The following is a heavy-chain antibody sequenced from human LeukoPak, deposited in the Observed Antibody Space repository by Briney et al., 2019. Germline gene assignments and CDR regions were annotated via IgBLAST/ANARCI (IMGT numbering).Heavy chain of an antibody. D-gene: IGHD3-10*01. Sequence: GSLRLSCAASGFTFSSYGMHWVRQAPGKGLEWVAFIRYDGSNKYYADSVKGRFTISRDNSKNTLYLQMNSLRAEDTAVYYCAKDRGFGELLEAYYFDYWGQGTLVTVSS. J-gene: IGHJ4*02. CDR1: GFTFSSYG. V-gene: IGHV3-30*02. CDR2: IRYDGSNK. CDR3: AKDRGFGELLEAYYFDY.